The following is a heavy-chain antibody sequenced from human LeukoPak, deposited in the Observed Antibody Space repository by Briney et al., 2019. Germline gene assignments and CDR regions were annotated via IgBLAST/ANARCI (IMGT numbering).Heavy chain of an antibody. CDR2: IRWDGSIQ. CDR3: ARSKSYHSSGYYFDY. CDR1: GFTFSSYG. J-gene: IGHJ4*02. V-gene: IGHV3-30*02. Sequence: GGSLRLSCAASGFTFSSYGMHWVRQAPGKGLEWVAFIRWDGSIQYYADSVRGRFTISRDSSKHTLYLQMNSLRAEDTAVYYCARSKSYHSSGYYFDYWGQGTLVTVSS. D-gene: IGHD3-22*01.